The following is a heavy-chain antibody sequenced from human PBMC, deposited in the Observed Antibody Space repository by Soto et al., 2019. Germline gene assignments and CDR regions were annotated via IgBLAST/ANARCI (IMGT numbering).Heavy chain of an antibody. V-gene: IGHV3-74*01. CDR2: INSDGSST. D-gene: IGHD3-16*02. J-gene: IGHJ5*02. Sequence: SLRLSCAASGFTFSSYWMHWVRQAPGKGLVWVSRINSDGSSTSYADSVKGRFTISRGNSKNTLDLQMNSLRADDTAVYYCVREVGIHVKKYFHPRGQGTQVTVSS. CDR3: VREVGIHVKKYFHP. CDR1: GFTFSSYW.